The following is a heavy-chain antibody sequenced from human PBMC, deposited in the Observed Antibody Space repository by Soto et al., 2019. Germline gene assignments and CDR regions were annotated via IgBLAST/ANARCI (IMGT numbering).Heavy chain of an antibody. Sequence: QITLKESGPTLVKPTQTLTLTCTFSGFSLSTSGVGVAWIRQPPGKALEWLALIYVDDDKRYRPSLESRPTITKDTSKNQVILTMTNMDSVDTATYYCAYLPCSGGSCYWFSFSGMDVWGQGTTVTVSS. CDR3: AYLPCSGGSCYWFSFSGMDV. D-gene: IGHD2-15*01. V-gene: IGHV2-5*02. J-gene: IGHJ6*02. CDR2: IYVDDDK. CDR1: GFSLSTSGVG.